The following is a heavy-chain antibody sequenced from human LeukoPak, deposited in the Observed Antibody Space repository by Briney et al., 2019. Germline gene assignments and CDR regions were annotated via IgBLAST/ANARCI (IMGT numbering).Heavy chain of an antibody. J-gene: IGHJ6*03. Sequence: GGSLRLSCAASGFTFSSYGMHWVRQAPGKGLEWVAFIQYDGSNKYYADSVRGRFTISRDNSKNTLYLQMNSLRAEDTAVYYCAKRGGFGTCYDILRIVPGYYMDVWGKGTTVTVSS. CDR1: GFTFSSYG. CDR3: AKRGGFGTCYDILRIVPGYYMDV. D-gene: IGHD3-9*01. CDR2: IQYDGSNK. V-gene: IGHV3-30*02.